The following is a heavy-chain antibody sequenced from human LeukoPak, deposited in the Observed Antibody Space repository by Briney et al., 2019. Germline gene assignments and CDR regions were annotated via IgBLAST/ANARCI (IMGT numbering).Heavy chain of an antibody. CDR3: ARVYDFWSGHFDY. CDR1: GGSFSGYY. J-gene: IGHJ4*02. Sequence: SETLSLTCAVYGGSFSGYYWSWIRQPPGKGLEWIGEINHSGSTNYNPSLKSRVTISVGTSKNQFSLKLSSVTAADTAVYYCARVYDFWSGHFDYWGQGTLVTVSS. CDR2: INHSGST. V-gene: IGHV4-34*01. D-gene: IGHD3-3*01.